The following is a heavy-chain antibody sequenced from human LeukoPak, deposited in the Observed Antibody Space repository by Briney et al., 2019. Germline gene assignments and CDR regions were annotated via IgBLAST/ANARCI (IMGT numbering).Heavy chain of an antibody. CDR1: GYTFTGYY. J-gene: IGHJ5*02. D-gene: IGHD1-7*01. CDR2: INPNSGGT. V-gene: IGHV1-2*02. CDR3: ARGRTGTPNWFDP. Sequence: ASVTVSFKASGYTFTGYYMHWVRQAPGQGLEWMGWINPNSGGTNYAQKFQGRVTMTRDTSISTAYMELSRLRSDDTAVYYCARGRTGTPNWFDPWGQGTLVTVSS.